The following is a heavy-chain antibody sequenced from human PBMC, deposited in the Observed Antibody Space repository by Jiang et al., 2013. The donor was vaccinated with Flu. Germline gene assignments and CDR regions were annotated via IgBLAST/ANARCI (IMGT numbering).Heavy chain of an antibody. J-gene: IGHJ5*02. CDR2: FYHSGST. Sequence: GLVKPSETLSLTCAVSGYSISSGYYWGWIRQPPGKGLEWIGSFYHSGSTYXNPSLKSRVTISVDTSKNQFSLKLSSVTAADTAVYYCARAIVVVPATQGSVWFDPWGQGTLVTVSS. D-gene: IGHD2-2*01. CDR3: ARAIVVVPATQGSVWFDP. CDR1: GYSISSGYY. V-gene: IGHV4-38-2*01.